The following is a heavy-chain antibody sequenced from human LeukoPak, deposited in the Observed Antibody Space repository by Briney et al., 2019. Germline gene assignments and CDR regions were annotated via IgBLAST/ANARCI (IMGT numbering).Heavy chain of an antibody. CDR1: GFTFSNYW. Sequence: PGGSLRLSCVASGFTFSNYWMHWVRQAPGKGLVWVSRINSDGSTTSYADSVKGRFTISRDNSMNTLYLQMNSLRAEDTAVYYCAKVRWGSDNALDSWGQGTLVTGSS. V-gene: IGHV3-74*01. J-gene: IGHJ4*02. CDR3: AKVRWGSDNALDS. D-gene: IGHD3-16*01. CDR2: INSDGSTT.